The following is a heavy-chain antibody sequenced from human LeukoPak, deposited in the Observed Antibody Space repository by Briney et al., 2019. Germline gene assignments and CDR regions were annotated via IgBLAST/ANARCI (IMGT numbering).Heavy chain of an antibody. CDR3: ARSYSSGWTPDNWFDP. J-gene: IGHJ5*02. CDR2: IYYSGST. Sequence: SETLSLTCTVSGGSISSYYWSWIRQPPGKGLEWIGYIYYSGSTNYNPSLKSRVTISVDTSKNQFSLKLSSVTAADTAVYYCARSYSSGWTPDNWFDPWGQGTLVTVSS. V-gene: IGHV4-59*08. D-gene: IGHD6-19*01. CDR1: GGSISSYY.